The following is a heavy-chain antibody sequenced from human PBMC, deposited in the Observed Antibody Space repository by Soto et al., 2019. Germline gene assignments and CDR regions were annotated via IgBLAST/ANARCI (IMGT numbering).Heavy chain of an antibody. V-gene: IGHV1-69*13. Sequence: ASVKVSCKASGGTFSSYAISWVRQAPGQGLEWMGGIIPIFGTANYAQKFQGRVTITADESTSTAYMELSSLRSEDTAVYYCARELQKKNWFDPWGQGTLVTVSS. J-gene: IGHJ5*02. D-gene: IGHD4-4*01. CDR3: ARELQKKNWFDP. CDR2: IIPIFGTA. CDR1: GGTFSSYA.